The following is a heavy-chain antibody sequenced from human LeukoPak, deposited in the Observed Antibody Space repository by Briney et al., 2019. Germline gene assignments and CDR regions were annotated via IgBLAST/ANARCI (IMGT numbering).Heavy chain of an antibody. Sequence: SETLSLTCTVSGGSISSYYWIWIRQPPGKGLEWIGYIYYSGSSNYNPSLKSRVTISVDTSKNQFSLKLSSVTAADTAVYYCAREPGFDAFDIWGQGTMVTVSS. D-gene: IGHD2-15*01. J-gene: IGHJ3*02. CDR2: IYYSGSS. V-gene: IGHV4-59*01. CDR1: GGSISSYY. CDR3: AREPGFDAFDI.